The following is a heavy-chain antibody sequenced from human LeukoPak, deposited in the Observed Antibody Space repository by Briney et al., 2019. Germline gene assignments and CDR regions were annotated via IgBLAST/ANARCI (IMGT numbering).Heavy chain of an antibody. CDR3: ARHSIKRGTLDY. CDR2: IYYSGST. J-gene: IGHJ4*02. Sequence: SETLSLTCTVSGGSISSSSYYWGWLRQPPGKGLEWIGSIYYSGSTYYNPSLKSRVTISVDTSKNQFSLKLSSVTAADTAVYYCARHSIKRGTLDYWGQGTLVTVSS. V-gene: IGHV4-39*01. D-gene: IGHD1-7*01. CDR1: GGSISSSSYY.